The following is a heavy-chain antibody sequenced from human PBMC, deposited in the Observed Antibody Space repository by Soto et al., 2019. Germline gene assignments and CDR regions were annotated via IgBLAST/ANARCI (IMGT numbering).Heavy chain of an antibody. CDR3: ASHKVRGGHWNIYYYYGLDV. D-gene: IGHD1-1*01. CDR2: IWYDGSNK. Sequence: GGSLRLSCAASGFTFSSYGMHWVRQAPGKGLEWVAVIWYDGSNKYYADSVKGRFTISRDNSKNTLYLQMNSLRAEDTAVYYCASHKVRGGHWNIYYYYGLDVWGQGTTVTVLL. V-gene: IGHV3-33*01. CDR1: GFTFSSYG. J-gene: IGHJ6*02.